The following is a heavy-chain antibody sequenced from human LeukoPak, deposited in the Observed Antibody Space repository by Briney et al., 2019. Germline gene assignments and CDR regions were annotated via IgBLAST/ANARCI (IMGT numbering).Heavy chain of an antibody. J-gene: IGHJ4*02. CDR3: ARTGSWYYYFDY. D-gene: IGHD6-13*01. V-gene: IGHV4-34*01. CDR2: INHSGST. CDR1: GGSFSGYY. Sequence: PSETLSLTCAVYGGSFSGYYWSWIRQPPGKGLEWIGEINHSGSTNYNPSLKSRVTISVDTSKNQLSLKLNSVTAADTAVYYCARTGSWYYYFDYWGQGTLVTVSS.